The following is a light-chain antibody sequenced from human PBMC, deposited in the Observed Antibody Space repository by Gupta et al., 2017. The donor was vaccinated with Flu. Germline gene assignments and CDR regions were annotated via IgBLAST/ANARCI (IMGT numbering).Light chain of an antibody. Sequence: QSALTQPACISGSPGPTITISCIGTADEVGGSKYVSWYQQHADKAPRLIIYDVTKRPTEISDRFSASKSGNTASLTISGRRPEDEADYYCSSSTSITTLIFGTGSKVTVL. CDR2: DVT. CDR3: SSSTSITTLI. V-gene: IGLV2-14*03. CDR1: ADEVGGSKY. J-gene: IGLJ1*01.